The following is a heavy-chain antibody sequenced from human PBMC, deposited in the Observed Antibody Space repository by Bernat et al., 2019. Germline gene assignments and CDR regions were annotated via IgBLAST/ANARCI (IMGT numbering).Heavy chain of an antibody. CDR3: ARSAIGDYFFDY. J-gene: IGHJ4*02. CDR2: VYYSGNT. V-gene: IGHV4-61*01. CDR1: SGSVSSGSYF. Sequence: QVQLQESGPGLVKPSETLSLTCTVSSGSVSSGSYFWSWIRQPPGKGLEWIGYVYYSGNTNYNPSLKSRVTISLDTSKNQFSLKLSSVTAADTAVYYCARSAIGDYFFDYWGQGTLVTVSS. D-gene: IGHD4-17*01.